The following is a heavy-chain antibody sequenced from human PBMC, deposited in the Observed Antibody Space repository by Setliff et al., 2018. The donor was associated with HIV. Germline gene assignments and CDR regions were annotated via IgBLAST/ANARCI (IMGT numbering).Heavy chain of an antibody. D-gene: IGHD3-3*01. CDR3: ARARFWSGYYTGDNYYYMDV. Sequence: SETLSLTCAVSGGSVSSRGYYWGWIRQPPGKGPEWIANILYGGNTYYNPSLKSRVTISVDTSKNQFSLKLSSVTAADTAVYYCARARFWSGYYTGDNYYYMDVWGKGTTVTVSS. CDR2: ILYGGNT. J-gene: IGHJ6*03. V-gene: IGHV4-39*01. CDR1: GGSVSSRGYY.